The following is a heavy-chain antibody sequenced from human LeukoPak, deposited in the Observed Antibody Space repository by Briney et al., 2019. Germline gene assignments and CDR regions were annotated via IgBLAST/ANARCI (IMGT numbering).Heavy chain of an antibody. Sequence: PRGSLRLSCAASGFTFSSYAMSWVRQAPGKGLEWVSAISGSGGSTYYADSVKGRFTISRDNAKNSLYPQMNSLRAEDTAVYYCARALYSNRTFDYWGQGTLVTVSS. V-gene: IGHV3-23*01. CDR1: GFTFSSYA. CDR2: ISGSGGST. CDR3: ARALYSNRTFDY. J-gene: IGHJ4*02. D-gene: IGHD4-11*01.